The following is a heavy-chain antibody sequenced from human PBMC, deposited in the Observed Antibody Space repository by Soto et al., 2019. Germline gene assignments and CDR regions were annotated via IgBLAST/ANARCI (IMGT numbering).Heavy chain of an antibody. J-gene: IGHJ4*02. D-gene: IGHD3-22*01. CDR3: ARRTLDSQGIYYFDY. V-gene: IGHV4-30-2*01. Sequence: SETLSLTCAVSGGSISSGGYSWSWIRQPPGKGLEWIGYIYYSGSTYYNPSLKSRVTMSVDTSKNQFSLKLSSVTAVDTAVYYCARRTLDSQGIYYFDYWGQGTLVTVSS. CDR1: GGSISSGGYS. CDR2: IYYSGST.